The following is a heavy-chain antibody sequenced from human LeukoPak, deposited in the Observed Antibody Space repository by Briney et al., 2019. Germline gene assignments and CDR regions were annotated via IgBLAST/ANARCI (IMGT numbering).Heavy chain of an antibody. Sequence: GGSLRLSCEASGFTFSSCWMHWVRQVPGKGLVWVSRINSDGSSTSYADSVKGRFTISRDNAKNTLYLQMNSLRAEDTAVYYCAELTSMVEQYWGQGTLVTVSS. D-gene: IGHD3-10*01. CDR2: INSDGSST. CDR1: GFTFSSCW. CDR3: AELTSMVEQY. V-gene: IGHV3-74*01. J-gene: IGHJ4*02.